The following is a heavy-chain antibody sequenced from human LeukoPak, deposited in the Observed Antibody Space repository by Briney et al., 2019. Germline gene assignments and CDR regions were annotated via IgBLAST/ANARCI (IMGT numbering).Heavy chain of an antibody. CDR3: AREEISVTTVTTFHYYGMDV. CDR2: IWYDGSNK. J-gene: IGHJ6*02. Sequence: TGGSLRLSCAAPGFTFSSYGMHWVRQAPGKGLEWVAVIWYDGSNKYYADSVKGRFTISRDNSKNTLYLQMNSLRAEDTAVYYCAREEISVTTVTTFHYYGMDVWGQGTTVTVSS. D-gene: IGHD4-17*01. V-gene: IGHV3-33*01. CDR1: GFTFSSYG.